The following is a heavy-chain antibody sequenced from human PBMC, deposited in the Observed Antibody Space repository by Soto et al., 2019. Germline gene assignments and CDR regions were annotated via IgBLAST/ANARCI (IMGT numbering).Heavy chain of an antibody. J-gene: IGHJ6*02. CDR3: ASYSSSPSYYYYGMDV. CDR1: GYSFTSYW. D-gene: IGHD6-6*01. Sequence: GESLKISCKGSGYSFTSYWISRVRQMPGKGLEWMGRIDPSDSYTNYSPSFQGHVTISADKSISTAYLQWSSLKASDTAMYYCASYSSSPSYYYYGMDVSGQGTTVTVSS. V-gene: IGHV5-10-1*01. CDR2: IDPSDSYT.